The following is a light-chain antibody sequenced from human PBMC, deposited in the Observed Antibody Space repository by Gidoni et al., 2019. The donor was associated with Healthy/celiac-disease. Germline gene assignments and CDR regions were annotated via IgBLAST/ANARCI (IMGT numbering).Light chain of an antibody. CDR3: CSYAGSITSVV. Sequence: QSALTQPASVSGSPGQSITISCTGTSSHVGSYNLVSWYQQHPGKAPKLMIYEGSKRPSGVSNRFSGSKSGNTASLTISGLQAEDEADYYCCSYAGSITSVVFGGGTKLTVL. CDR2: EGS. CDR1: SSHVGSYNL. V-gene: IGLV2-23*01. J-gene: IGLJ2*01.